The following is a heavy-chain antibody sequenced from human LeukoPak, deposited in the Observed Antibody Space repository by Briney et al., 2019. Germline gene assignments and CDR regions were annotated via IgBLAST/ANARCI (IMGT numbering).Heavy chain of an antibody. CDR3: ARVMVRGVVDY. J-gene: IGHJ4*02. Sequence: PGGSLRLSCAASGFTFSSYSMNWVRQAPGKGLEWVSYISSSSSTMYYADSVKGRFTISRDNAKNSLYLQMNSLRAEDTAVYYCARVMVRGVVDYWGQGTLVTVSS. CDR1: GFTFSSYS. D-gene: IGHD3-10*01. CDR2: ISSSSSTM. V-gene: IGHV3-48*01.